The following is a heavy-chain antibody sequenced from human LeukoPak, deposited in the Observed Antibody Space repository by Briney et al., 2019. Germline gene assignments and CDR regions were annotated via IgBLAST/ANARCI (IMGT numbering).Heavy chain of an antibody. Sequence: GGSLRLSCAASGFTFSDYYMSWIRQAPGKGLEWGSYINTGSSYTKYADSVRGRFTISRDNARNSLYLQMSSLRAEDTAVYYCARGYQLTEYWGQGTLVTVSS. CDR3: ARGYQLTEY. V-gene: IGHV3-11*05. D-gene: IGHD2-2*01. J-gene: IGHJ4*02. CDR1: GFTFSDYY. CDR2: INTGSSYT.